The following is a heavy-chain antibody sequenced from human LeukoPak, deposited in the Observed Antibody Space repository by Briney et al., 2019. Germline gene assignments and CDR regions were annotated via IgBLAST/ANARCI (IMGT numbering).Heavy chain of an antibody. CDR2: IYYSGST. CDR1: GVSISSYY. V-gene: IGHV4-59*01. Sequence: PSETLSLTCTVSGVSISSYYWSWIRQPPGKGLEWIGYIYYSGSTNYNPSLKSRVTISVDTSKNQFSLKLSSVTAADTAVYYCARLCYYDSSGPEYYFDYWGQGTLVTVSS. D-gene: IGHD3-22*01. J-gene: IGHJ4*02. CDR3: ARLCYYDSSGPEYYFDY.